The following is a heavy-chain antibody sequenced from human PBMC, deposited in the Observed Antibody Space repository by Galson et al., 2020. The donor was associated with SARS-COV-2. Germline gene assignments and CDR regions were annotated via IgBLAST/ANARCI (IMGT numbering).Heavy chain of an antibody. D-gene: IGHD4-17*01. V-gene: IGHV5-51*01. Sequence: GESLKISCKGSGYSFTSYWIGWVRQMPGKGLEWMGIIYPGDSDTRYSPSFQGQVTISADKSISTAYLQWSSLKASDTAMYYCARLAGDYGLYYYCYYGMDVWGQGTTVTVSS. CDR3: ARLAGDYGLYYYCYYGMDV. J-gene: IGHJ6*02. CDR2: IYPGDSDT. CDR1: GYSFTSYW.